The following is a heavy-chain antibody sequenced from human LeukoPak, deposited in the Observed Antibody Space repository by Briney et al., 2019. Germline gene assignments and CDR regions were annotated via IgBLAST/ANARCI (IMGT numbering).Heavy chain of an antibody. V-gene: IGHV3-30*04. D-gene: IGHD3-10*01. J-gene: IGHJ3*01. CDR1: GFTFSAYS. CDR3: ARVSTSGSGNYLTRAFDV. CDR2: ISSDGSDK. Sequence: GGSLRLSCAASGFTFSAYSMHWVRQAPGKGLGWVAVISSDGSDKYYTDSVKGRFTISRDNSKNTLYLQMNSLRPEDTAVYYCARVSTSGSGNYLTRAFDVWGQGTMVTVSS.